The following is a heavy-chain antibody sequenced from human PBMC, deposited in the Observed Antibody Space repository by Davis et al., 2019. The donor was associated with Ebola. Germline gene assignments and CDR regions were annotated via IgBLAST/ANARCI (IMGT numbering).Heavy chain of an antibody. V-gene: IGHV1-18*01. CDR3: ARAQFPTTSDH. D-gene: IGHD1-1*01. J-gene: IGHJ4*02. Sequence: ASVKVSCKTSGFPLITYGISWVRQAPGQGLEWMGWISGFNGNTNYAQKLQGRLTMTTDTSTSTAYMEVGSLRSDDTAVYYCARAQFPTTSDHWGQGTLVTVSS. CDR2: ISGFNGNT. CDR1: GFPLITYG.